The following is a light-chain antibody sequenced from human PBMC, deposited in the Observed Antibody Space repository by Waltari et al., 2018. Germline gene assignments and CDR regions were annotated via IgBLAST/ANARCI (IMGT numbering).Light chain of an antibody. CDR2: DVT. CDR1: SSDVGGYNF. J-gene: IGLJ1*01. V-gene: IGLV2-14*03. Sequence: QSALTQPASVSGSPGQSITISCTGTSSDVGGYNFVYCYQQNPGKVPKLIISDVTNRPSGVSNRFPRPKPGNTASLATAGLQAEDEADDYCSSYTTSSTYVFGTGTKVTVL. CDR3: SSYTTSSTYV.